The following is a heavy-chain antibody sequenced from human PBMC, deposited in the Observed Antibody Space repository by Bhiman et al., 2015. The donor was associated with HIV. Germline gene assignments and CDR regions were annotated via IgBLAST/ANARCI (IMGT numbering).Heavy chain of an antibody. D-gene: IGHD6-13*01. CDR1: GFSLSTYT. CDR2: ISSSSSYI. CDR3: AKVGALGYSSSWGYDAFDI. V-gene: IGHV3-21*04. J-gene: IGHJ3*02. Sequence: EVQLVESGGGLVKPGGSLRLSCTGSGFSLSTYTMNWVRQAPGKGLEWVSSISSSSSYIYYADSVKGRFTISRDNSKNTLYLQMKSLRAEDTAVYYCAKVGALGYSSSWGYDAFDIWGQGTMVTVSS.